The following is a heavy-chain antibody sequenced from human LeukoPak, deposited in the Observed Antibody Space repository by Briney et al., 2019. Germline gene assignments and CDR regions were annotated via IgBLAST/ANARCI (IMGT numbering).Heavy chain of an antibody. CDR3: ASAALGYCSGGSCYPGAFDI. CDR2: INPNSGGT. Sequence: ASVKVSCKASGYTFTGYYMHWVRQAPGQGLEWMGWINPNSGGTNYAQKFQGRVTMTRDTSISTAYMELSRLRSDDTAVYYCASAALGYCSGGSCYPGAFDIWGQGTMVTVSS. V-gene: IGHV1-2*02. D-gene: IGHD2-15*01. CDR1: GYTFTGYY. J-gene: IGHJ3*02.